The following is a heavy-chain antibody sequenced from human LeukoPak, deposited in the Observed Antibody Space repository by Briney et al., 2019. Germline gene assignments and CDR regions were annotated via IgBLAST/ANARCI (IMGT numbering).Heavy chain of an antibody. V-gene: IGHV3-21*01. D-gene: IGHD1-7*01. CDR3: ARGVGGNWNYVNAFDI. CDR2: ISSSSSYI. CDR1: GFTFSSYS. J-gene: IGHJ3*02. Sequence: PGGSLRLSCAASGFTFSSYSMNWVRQAPGKGLEWVSSISSSSSYIYYADSVKGRFTISRDNAKNSLYLQMNSLRAEDTAVYYCARGVGGNWNYVNAFDIWGQGTMVTVSS.